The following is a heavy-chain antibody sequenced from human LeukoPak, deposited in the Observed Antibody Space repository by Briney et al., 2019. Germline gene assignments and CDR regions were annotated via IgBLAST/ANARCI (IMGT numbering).Heavy chain of an antibody. CDR1: GGSISSYY. Sequence: SETLSLTCTVSGGSISSYYWSWIRQPAGKGLEWIGRIYTSGSTNYNPSLKSRVTISVDTSKNQFSLKLSSVTAADTAVYYCARYALGSYYYYYYMDVWGRGTTVTISS. CDR3: ARYALGSYYYYYYMDV. J-gene: IGHJ6*03. CDR2: IYTSGST. D-gene: IGHD3-16*01. V-gene: IGHV4-4*07.